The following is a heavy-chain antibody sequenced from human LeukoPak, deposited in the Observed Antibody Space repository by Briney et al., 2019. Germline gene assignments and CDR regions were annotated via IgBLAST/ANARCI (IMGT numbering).Heavy chain of an antibody. CDR1: GGSISSYY. CDR2: IYYSGST. J-gene: IGHJ6*03. CDR3: ARTAYYYYYYMDV. V-gene: IGHV4-59*01. Sequence: SETLSLTCTVSGGSISSYYWSWIRQPPGKGLEWIGYIYYSGSTNYNPSLKSRVTISVDTSKKQFSLKLSSVTAADTAVYYCARTAYYYYYYMDVWGKGTTVTVSS.